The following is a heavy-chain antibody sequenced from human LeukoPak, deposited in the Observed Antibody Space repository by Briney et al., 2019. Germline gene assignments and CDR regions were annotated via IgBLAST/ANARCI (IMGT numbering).Heavy chain of an antibody. CDR1: GYTFTGYY. Sequence: ASVKVSCKASGYTFTGYYMHWVRQAPGQGLEWMGWINPNSGGTNYAQKFQGRVTMTRDTSISTAYMELSRLRSDDTAVYYCARYYYGSGSPDYWGQGILVTVSS. V-gene: IGHV1-2*02. CDR2: INPNSGGT. J-gene: IGHJ4*02. D-gene: IGHD3-10*01. CDR3: ARYYYGSGSPDY.